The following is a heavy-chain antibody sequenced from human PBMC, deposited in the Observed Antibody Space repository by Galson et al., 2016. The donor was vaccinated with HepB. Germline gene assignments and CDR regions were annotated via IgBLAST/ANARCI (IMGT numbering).Heavy chain of an antibody. D-gene: IGHD6-19*01. V-gene: IGHV1-69*02. Sequence: SVKVSCKASGGTFTTYPITWVRQAPGQGPECLGRIIPLLGIPKYAQKFQGRLTIIADKSTSTTYMELTSLRSEDTAVYYCARPSSGWANDAFDIWGQGTMVTVSS. CDR1: GGTFTTYP. CDR3: ARPSSGWANDAFDI. J-gene: IGHJ3*02. CDR2: IIPLLGIP.